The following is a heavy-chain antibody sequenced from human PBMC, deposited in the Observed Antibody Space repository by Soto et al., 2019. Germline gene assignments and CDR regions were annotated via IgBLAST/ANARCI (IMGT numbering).Heavy chain of an antibody. D-gene: IGHD5-18*01. J-gene: IGHJ4*02. CDR3: AKSRIQGWTICLSDH. CDR1: GLTFSSYA. Sequence: PGESLTLSCAASGLTFSSYAMSWVRQAPGKGLEWVSSISESGDSTSYAESVRGRFTISRDDSKNTLYLQMNSLRAEDTDVYSCAKSRIQGWTICLSDHWGQGTLVTVSS. V-gene: IGHV3-23*01. CDR2: ISESGDST.